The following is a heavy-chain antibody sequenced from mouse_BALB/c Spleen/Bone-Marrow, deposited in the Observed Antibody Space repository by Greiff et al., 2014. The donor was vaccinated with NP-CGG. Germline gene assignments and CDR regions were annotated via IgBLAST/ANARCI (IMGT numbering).Heavy chain of an antibody. Sequence: EVQVVESGGGLVKPGGSLKPSCAASGFTVSSYAMSWVRQTPEKRLEWVASISSGGSTYYPDSVKGRFTISRDNARNILYLQMSSLRSEDTAMYYCARDDYDDQYYFDYWGQGTTLTVSS. J-gene: IGHJ2*01. V-gene: IGHV5-6-5*01. CDR2: ISSGGST. CDR3: ARDDYDDQYYFDY. D-gene: IGHD2-4*01. CDR1: GFTVSSYA.